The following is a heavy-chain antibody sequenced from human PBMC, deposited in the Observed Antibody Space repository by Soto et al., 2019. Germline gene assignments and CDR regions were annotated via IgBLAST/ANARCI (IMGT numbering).Heavy chain of an antibody. CDR1: GGTFSSYA. J-gene: IGHJ6*02. V-gene: IGHV1-69*13. Sequence: SVKVSCKASGGTFSSYAISWVRQAPGQGLEWMGGIIPIFGTANYAQKFQGRVTITADESTSTAYMELSSLRSEDTAVYYCARDQSSRFGVVPLYYYYGMDVWGQGTTVTVSS. CDR2: IIPIFGTA. CDR3: ARDQSSRFGVVPLYYYYGMDV. D-gene: IGHD3-3*01.